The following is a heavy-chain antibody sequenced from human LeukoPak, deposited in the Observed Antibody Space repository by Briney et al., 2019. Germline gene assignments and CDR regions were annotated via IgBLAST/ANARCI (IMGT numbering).Heavy chain of an antibody. Sequence: GGSLRLSCAASGFTFSRYGMHWVRQAPGKGLEWVAVISYDGSNKYYVDSVKGRFTISKDNSKNTLYLQMNSLRAEDTAVYYCAKDRDILTGYLDYWGQGTLVTISS. J-gene: IGHJ4*02. CDR1: GFTFSRYG. V-gene: IGHV3-30*18. CDR2: ISYDGSNK. CDR3: AKDRDILTGYLDY. D-gene: IGHD3-9*01.